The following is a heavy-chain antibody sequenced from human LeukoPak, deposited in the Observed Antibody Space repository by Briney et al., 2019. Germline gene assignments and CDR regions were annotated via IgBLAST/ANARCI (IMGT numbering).Heavy chain of an antibody. D-gene: IGHD6-13*01. CDR2: IYSGGST. CDR3: ARDLGSSLDY. Sequence: GGSLRLSCAASEFTVSSNYMSWVRQAPGKGLEWVSVIYSGGSTYYADSVKGRFTISRDNSKNTLYLQMNSLRAEDTAVYYCARDLGSSLDYWGQGTLVTVSS. J-gene: IGHJ4*02. CDR1: EFTVSSNY. V-gene: IGHV3-66*01.